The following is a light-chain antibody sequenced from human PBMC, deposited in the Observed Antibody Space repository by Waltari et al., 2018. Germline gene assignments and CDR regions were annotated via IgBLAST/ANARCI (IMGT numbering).Light chain of an antibody. CDR1: QSFSTN. J-gene: IGKJ4*01. Sequence: EILLTQSPATLSESPGERATLSCRASQSFSTNLAWYQQKPGQVPRLIIYAASTRATGVAARFSGSGSGTEFTLTISSLQSEDFAVYYCQQYHHWPLTFGGGTEVEIK. V-gene: IGKV3-15*01. CDR2: AAS. CDR3: QQYHHWPLT.